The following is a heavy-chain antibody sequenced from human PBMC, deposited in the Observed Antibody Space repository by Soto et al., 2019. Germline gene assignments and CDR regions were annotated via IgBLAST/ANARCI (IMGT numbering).Heavy chain of an antibody. D-gene: IGHD6-19*01. V-gene: IGHV4-30-2*01. CDR2: IYYSGGT. CDR1: GGSINSGGYS. J-gene: IGHJ4*02. CDR3: ARDRRDGWIFEY. Sequence: LQLQESGSGLVKPSQTLSLTCAVSGGSINSGGYSWNWIRQPPGKGLEWIGYIYYSGGTSYNPSLKSRVTISVDTSKNHFSLRLSSVTAADTAVYYCARDRRDGWIFEYWGQGTLVTVSS.